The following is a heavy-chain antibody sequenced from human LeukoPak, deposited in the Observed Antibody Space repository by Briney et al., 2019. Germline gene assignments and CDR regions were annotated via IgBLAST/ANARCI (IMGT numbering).Heavy chain of an antibody. V-gene: IGHV4-59*08. CDR2: VYYTGDT. CDR3: ATHGTGNKDF. D-gene: IGHD1/OR15-1a*01. CDR1: GGSFSGYY. J-gene: IGHJ4*02. Sequence: PSETLSLTCAVYGGSFSGYYWSWFRQPPAKGLEWIGYVYYTGDTNYNPSLKSRITMSLDTSKSQFSLKLSSVTAADTAVYYCATHGTGNKDFWGQGTLVTVSS.